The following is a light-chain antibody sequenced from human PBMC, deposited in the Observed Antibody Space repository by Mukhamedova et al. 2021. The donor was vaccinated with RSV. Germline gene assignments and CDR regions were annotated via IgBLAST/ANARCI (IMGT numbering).Light chain of an antibody. V-gene: IGLV2-23*02. CDR1: SDVGAYNY. CDR2: DVN. CDR3: CSYAGSSTFF. Sequence: SDVGAYNYVSWYQQHPGKAPNLMIYDVNKWPSGVSNRFSGSKPGNTASLTISGLQAEDEADYYCCSYAGSSTFFFGTGTKVTVL. J-gene: IGLJ1*01.